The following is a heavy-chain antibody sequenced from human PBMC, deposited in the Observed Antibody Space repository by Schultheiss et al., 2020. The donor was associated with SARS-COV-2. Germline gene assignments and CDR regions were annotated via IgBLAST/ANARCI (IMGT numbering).Heavy chain of an antibody. Sequence: GGSLRLSCAASGFTFSSYWIHWVRQAPGRGLVWVSGINWNGGSTGYADSVKGRFTISRDNAKNSLYLQMNSLRAEDTAVYYCAREWYYYGSGSYYNSRLFDYWGQGTLVTVSS. J-gene: IGHJ4*02. D-gene: IGHD3-10*01. CDR3: AREWYYYGSGSYYNSRLFDY. CDR2: INWNGGST. V-gene: IGHV3-20*04. CDR1: GFTFSSYW.